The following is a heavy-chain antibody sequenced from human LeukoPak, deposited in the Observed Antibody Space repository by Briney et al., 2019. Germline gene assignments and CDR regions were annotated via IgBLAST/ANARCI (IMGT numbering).Heavy chain of an antibody. D-gene: IGHD1-7*01. CDR1: GFSFSSYL. V-gene: IGHV3-74*01. CDR2: INTDGSDI. CDR3: ARTGNLLDY. J-gene: IGHJ4*02. Sequence: GESLKISCAASGFSFSSYLMHWVRQVPGKGLVWVSRINTDGSDITYADSVKGRFTISRDNAKNTLYLQMNSLRAEDTAVYYCARTGNLLDYWGQGTLVTVSS.